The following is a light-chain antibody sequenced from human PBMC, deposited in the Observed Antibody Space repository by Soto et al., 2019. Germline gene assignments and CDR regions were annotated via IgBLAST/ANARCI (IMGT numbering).Light chain of an antibody. CDR1: QSVSSSC. J-gene: IGKJ5*01. Sequence: EIVLTQSPGTLSLSPGERATLSCRASQSVSSSCLAWYQQKPGQAPRLLIYGASSRATGIPDRFSGSGSGTDFTLTISRLEPEDFAVYYCQQRSDWITFGQGTRLEIK. CDR3: QQRSDWIT. V-gene: IGKV3D-20*02. CDR2: GAS.